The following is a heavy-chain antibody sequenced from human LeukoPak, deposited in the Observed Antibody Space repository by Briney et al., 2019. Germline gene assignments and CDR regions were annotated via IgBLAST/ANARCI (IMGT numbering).Heavy chain of an antibody. Sequence: SETLSLTCTVSGGSISSHYWSWIRQPPGKGLEWIAYLLDSVNTKDNPSLQSRLTLSAGTSKNQFSLRLSSVIAADTAVYYCATLKRGSIYGYFDFWGQGIKVTVSS. J-gene: IGHJ4*02. CDR2: LLDSVNT. CDR1: GGSISSHY. D-gene: IGHD5-18*01. CDR3: ATLKRGSIYGYFDF. V-gene: IGHV4-59*11.